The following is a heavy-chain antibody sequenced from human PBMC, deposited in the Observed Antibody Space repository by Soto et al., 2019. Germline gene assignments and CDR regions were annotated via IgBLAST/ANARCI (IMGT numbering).Heavy chain of an antibody. Sequence: PGGSLRLSCAASGFTFSSNAMSWVLQAPGKGLEWVSAISGSGGSTYYVDSVQGRLTMSRDNSRNTPYEQMNSLRAEDTAVYYCAKDRSYLTPLNFDYWGQGTLVTVSS. CDR2: ISGSGGST. V-gene: IGHV3-23*01. CDR1: GFTFSSNA. D-gene: IGHD1-26*01. CDR3: AKDRSYLTPLNFDY. J-gene: IGHJ4*02.